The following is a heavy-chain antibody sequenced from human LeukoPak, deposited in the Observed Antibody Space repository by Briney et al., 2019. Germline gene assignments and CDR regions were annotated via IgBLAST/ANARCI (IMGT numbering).Heavy chain of an antibody. V-gene: IGHV1-18*01. CDR3: ARVPYYYDSSGPIGNRIDY. Sequence: ASVKASGKASGYTFTSYGISWVRQAPGQGLEWMGWISAYNGNTNYAQKLQGRVTMTTDTSTSTAYMELRSLRSDDTAVYYCARVPYYYDSSGPIGNRIDYWGQGTLVTVSS. D-gene: IGHD3-22*01. CDR2: ISAYNGNT. CDR1: GYTFTSYG. J-gene: IGHJ4*02.